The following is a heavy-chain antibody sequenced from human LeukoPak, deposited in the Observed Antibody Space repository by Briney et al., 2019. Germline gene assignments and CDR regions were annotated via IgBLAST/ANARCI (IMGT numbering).Heavy chain of an antibody. CDR3: AREGDYYDSSGYYY. D-gene: IGHD3-22*01. V-gene: IGHV3-21*01. CDR1: GFTFSSYA. J-gene: IGHJ4*02. CDR2: ISSSSSYI. Sequence: GGSLRLSCAASGFTFSSYAMNWVRQAPGKGLEWVSSISSSSSYIYYADSVKGRFTISRDNAKNSLYLQMNSLRAEDTAVYYCAREGDYYDSSGYYYWGQGTLVTVSS.